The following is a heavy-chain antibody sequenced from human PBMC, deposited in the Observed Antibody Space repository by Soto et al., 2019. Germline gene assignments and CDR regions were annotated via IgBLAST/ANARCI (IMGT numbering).Heavy chain of an antibody. CDR1: GGIFSTYA. Sequence: QVQLVQSGAEVKKPGSSVKVSCKASGGIFSTYAISWLRHAPGQGLEWMGGIIPIFGTPNYAQKFQGRVTITADESTSTAYMELSRLRSEDTAVYYCARYRDYYGSGNYYNRIDFWGQGTLVTVSS. CDR2: IIPIFGTP. V-gene: IGHV1-69*01. J-gene: IGHJ4*02. CDR3: ARYRDYYGSGNYYNRIDF. D-gene: IGHD3-10*01.